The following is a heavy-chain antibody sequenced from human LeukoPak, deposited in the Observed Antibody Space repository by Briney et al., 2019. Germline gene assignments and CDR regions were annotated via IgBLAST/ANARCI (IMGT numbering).Heavy chain of an antibody. CDR2: ISPDGSAA. V-gene: IGHV3-7*01. Sequence: GGSLRLSCGASGFTFSNYWMSWVRQAPGKGLEWVANISPDGSAAFYVDSVEGRVTISRDNAKNSLYLQMFSLRAEDTAVYYCARSVDYWGQGTLVTVSS. CDR1: GFTFSNYW. J-gene: IGHJ4*02. CDR3: ARSVDY.